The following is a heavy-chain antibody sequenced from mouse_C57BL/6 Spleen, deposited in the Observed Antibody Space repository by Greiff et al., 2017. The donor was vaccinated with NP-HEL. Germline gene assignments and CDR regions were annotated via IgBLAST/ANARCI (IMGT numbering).Heavy chain of an antibody. D-gene: IGHD2-5*01. CDR3: ARSNYVDYAMDY. Sequence: QVQLQQPGAELVMPGASVKLSCKASGYTFTSYWMHWVKQRPGQGLEWIGEIDPSDSYTNYNHKFKGKSTLTVDKSSSTAYMQLSSLTSEDSAVYYCARSNYVDYAMDYWGQGTSVTVSS. CDR1: GYTFTSYW. J-gene: IGHJ4*01. V-gene: IGHV1-69*01. CDR2: IDPSDSYT.